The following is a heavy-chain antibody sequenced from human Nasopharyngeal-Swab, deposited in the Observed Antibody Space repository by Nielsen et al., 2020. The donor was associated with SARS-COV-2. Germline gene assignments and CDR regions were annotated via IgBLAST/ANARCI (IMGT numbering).Heavy chain of an antibody. CDR3: AKGPRYNWDYPSTYFDY. J-gene: IGHJ4*02. CDR2: ISGGAGST. CDR1: GFTFSSFA. V-gene: IGHV3-23*01. Sequence: GVLKISCAASGFTFSSFAMAWVRQAPGKGLDWVSTISGGAGSTYYADSVKGRFTISRDNSKNTLYLQLNSLGAEDTAAYFCAKGPRYNWDYPSTYFDYWGQGTLVTVSS. D-gene: IGHD1-7*01.